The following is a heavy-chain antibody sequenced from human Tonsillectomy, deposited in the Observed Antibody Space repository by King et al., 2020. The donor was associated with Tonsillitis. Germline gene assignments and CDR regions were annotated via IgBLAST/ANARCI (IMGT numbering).Heavy chain of an antibody. CDR3: AGEGYYYDSSGSNPFDY. D-gene: IGHD3-22*01. J-gene: IGHJ4*02. CDR2: IWYDGSNK. CDR1: GFTFSGYG. V-gene: IGHV3-33*01. Sequence: VQLVESGGGVVQPGRSLRLSCAASGFTFSGYGMHWVRQAPGKGLEWVAIIWYDGSNKYYADSVKGRFTNSRDNSKNTLYLQMNSLRAEDTAVYYCAGEGYYYDSSGSNPFDYWGQGTLVTVSS.